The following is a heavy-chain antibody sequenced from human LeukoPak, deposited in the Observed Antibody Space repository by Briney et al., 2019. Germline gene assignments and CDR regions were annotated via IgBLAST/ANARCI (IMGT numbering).Heavy chain of an antibody. CDR1: GFTFSSYA. CDR3: AKDRGIVVVPAALNWFDP. CDR2: ISGSGGST. J-gene: IGHJ5*02. D-gene: IGHD2-2*01. Sequence: GGSLRLSCAASGFTFSSYAMSWVRQAPGKGLEWVLAISGSGGSTYYADSVKGRFTISRDNSKNTLYLQMNSLRAEDTAVYYCAKDRGIVVVPAALNWFDPWGQGTLVTVSS. V-gene: IGHV3-23*01.